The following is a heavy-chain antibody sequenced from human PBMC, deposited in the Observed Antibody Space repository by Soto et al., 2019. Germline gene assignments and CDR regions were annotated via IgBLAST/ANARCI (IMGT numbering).Heavy chain of an antibody. CDR3: ARSLRDHGSSSFDY. D-gene: IGHD6-6*01. Sequence: PWGTLSLTGTVSGGSISSVSYFWGWIRQPPGKGLEWIGNIYYSGSTYYNPSLKSRVTISVDTSKNHFSLKLSSVTAADTAVYYCARSLRDHGSSSFDYWGQGTLVTVSS. V-gene: IGHV4-39*02. CDR2: IYYSGST. J-gene: IGHJ4*02. CDR1: GGSISSVSYF.